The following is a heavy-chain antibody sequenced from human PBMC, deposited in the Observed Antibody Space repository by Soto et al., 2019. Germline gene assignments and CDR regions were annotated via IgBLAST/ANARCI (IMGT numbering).Heavy chain of an antibody. V-gene: IGHV1-69*13. CDR2: IIPIFGTA. J-gene: IGHJ6*02. Sequence: GASVKVSCKASGGTFSSYAISWVRQAPGQGLEWMGGIIPIFGTANYAQKFQGRVTITADESTSTAYMELSSLRSEDTAVYYCARGPQGGITILGVVIEYYYYYGMDVWGQGTTVTVSS. CDR1: GGTFSSYA. D-gene: IGHD3-3*01. CDR3: ARGPQGGITILGVVIEYYYYYGMDV.